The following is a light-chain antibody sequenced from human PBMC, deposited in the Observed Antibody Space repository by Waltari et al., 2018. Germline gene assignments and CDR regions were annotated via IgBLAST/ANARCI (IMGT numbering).Light chain of an antibody. CDR3: CSYAGSGTYV. Sequence: QSALTQPASVSGTPGQSITISCTGTTSDVGNYNLVSWYQQHPGKAPNLMICEVIKRPSGVSDRVSGSKSGNTASLTISGLQAEDEADYYCCSYAGSGTYVFGTGTKVTVL. J-gene: IGLJ1*01. CDR2: EVI. V-gene: IGLV2-23*02. CDR1: TSDVGNYNL.